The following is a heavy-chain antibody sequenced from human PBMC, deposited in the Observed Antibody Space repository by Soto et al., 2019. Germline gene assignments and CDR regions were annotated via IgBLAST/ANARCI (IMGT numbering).Heavy chain of an antibody. CDR3: ARHDYGDYEFDC. CDR1: GGSISSSSYY. V-gene: IGHV4-39*01. Sequence: QLQLQESGPGLVKPSETLSLTCTVSGGSISSSSYYWGWIRQPPGRGLEWIGSIYESGSTYYNPSLRSRVTISVDTSKNQFSLMLSSVTAADTAVYYCARHDYGDYEFDCWGQGTLVTVSS. J-gene: IGHJ4*02. D-gene: IGHD4-17*01. CDR2: IYESGST.